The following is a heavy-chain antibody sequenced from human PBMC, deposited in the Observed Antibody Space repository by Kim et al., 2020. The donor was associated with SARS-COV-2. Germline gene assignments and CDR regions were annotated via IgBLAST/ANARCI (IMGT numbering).Heavy chain of an antibody. Sequence: SSPSFQGHVTISADKSISTAYLQWSRLKASDTAMYYCARQTIFAVFGMDVWGQGTTVTVSS. V-gene: IGHV5-10-1*01. J-gene: IGHJ6*02. D-gene: IGHD3-3*01. CDR3: ARQTIFAVFGMDV.